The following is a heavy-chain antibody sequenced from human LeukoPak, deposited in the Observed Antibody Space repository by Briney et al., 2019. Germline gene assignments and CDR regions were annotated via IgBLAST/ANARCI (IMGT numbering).Heavy chain of an antibody. J-gene: IGHJ4*02. CDR2: ISGSGGST. CDR1: GFTFSGYA. Sequence: GGSLRLSCAASGFTFSGYAMSWVRQAPGKGLEWVSAISGSGGSTYYADSVKGRFTISRDSSKNTLYLQMNSLRAEDTAVYYCAKVGGRIAVAGNQDYWGQGTLVTVSS. D-gene: IGHD6-19*01. CDR3: AKVGGRIAVAGNQDY. V-gene: IGHV3-23*01.